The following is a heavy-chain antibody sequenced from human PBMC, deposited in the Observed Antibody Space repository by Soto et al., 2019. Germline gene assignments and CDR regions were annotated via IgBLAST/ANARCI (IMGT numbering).Heavy chain of an antibody. CDR1: GFSFSSHA. Sequence: VRLVESGGGVVQPGRSLRLSCAASGFSFSSHAMHWVRQAPGKGLEWVAVISYDGSDKVYADSVKGRCSISRDNSKDTLFLPLNSLTTADTAVYYCVAEYGIKDVDNWCQGRVVTVSS. D-gene: IGHD4-17*01. CDR3: VAEYGIKDVDN. V-gene: IGHV3-30*04. J-gene: IGHJ3*02. CDR2: ISYDGSDK.